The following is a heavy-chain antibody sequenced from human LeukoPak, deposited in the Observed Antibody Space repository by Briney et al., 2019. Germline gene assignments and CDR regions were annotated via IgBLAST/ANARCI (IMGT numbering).Heavy chain of an antibody. Sequence: SVKVSCKASGFTFTSSAVQWVRQARGQRLEWIGWIVVGSGNTNYAQKFQERVTITRDMSTSTAYMELSSLRSEDTAVYYCAASPDYYDSSGYSYYFDYWAQGTLVTVSS. V-gene: IGHV1-58*01. CDR1: GFTFTSSA. CDR3: AASPDYYDSSGYSYYFDY. CDR2: IVVGSGNT. D-gene: IGHD3-22*01. J-gene: IGHJ4*02.